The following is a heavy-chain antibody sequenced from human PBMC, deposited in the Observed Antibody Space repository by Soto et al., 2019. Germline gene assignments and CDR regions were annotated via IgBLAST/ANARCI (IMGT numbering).Heavy chain of an antibody. CDR3: ERRERYYGSPGWLDP. V-gene: IGHV4-39*01. Sequence: SETLSLTCSVSGASINNFAYYWGWIRQPPGKGLEWIGTVYYNENTYYNPSLKSRVAISVDTAKNQFSLNLRSVTAADTAIYFCERRERYYGSPGWLDPWGQGTPVPVYS. J-gene: IGHJ5*01. CDR1: GASINNFAYY. CDR2: VYYNENT. D-gene: IGHD3-10*01.